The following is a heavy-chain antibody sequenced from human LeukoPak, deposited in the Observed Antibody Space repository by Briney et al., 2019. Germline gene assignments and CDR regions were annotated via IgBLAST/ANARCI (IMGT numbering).Heavy chain of an antibody. Sequence: GRSLRLSCTGSGFMFDDYALTWVRQAPGKGLEWISFIRSKGYGGTTDYAASVKGRFTISRDDSKGVLYLQMDSLKTDDTAVYFCTGNRGGQLPFDYWGRGTRSPSPQ. D-gene: IGHD1-1*01. J-gene: IGHJ4*02. V-gene: IGHV3-49*04. CDR1: GFMFDDYA. CDR2: IRSKGYGGTT. CDR3: TGNRGGQLPFDY.